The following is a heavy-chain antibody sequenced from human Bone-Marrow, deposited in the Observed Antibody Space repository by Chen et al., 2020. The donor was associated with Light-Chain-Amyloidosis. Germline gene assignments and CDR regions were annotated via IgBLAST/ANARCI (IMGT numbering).Heavy chain of an antibody. J-gene: IGHJ4*02. CDR3: ARDIWYDNSGYQND. D-gene: IGHD3-22*01. V-gene: IGHV4-59*01. CDR2: ISYSGTA. CDR1: GGSISTYY. Sequence: QVQLQESGPGLVKPSETLSLSCAISGGSISTYYWSWIRQPPGKGLEWIGYISYSGTADYHPSLKRRVSISIDTSTNQFSLTLTSVTAADTALYYCARDIWYDNSGYQNDWGQGILVTVSS.